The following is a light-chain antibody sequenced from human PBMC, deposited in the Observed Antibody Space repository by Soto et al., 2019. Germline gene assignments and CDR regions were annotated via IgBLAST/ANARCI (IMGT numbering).Light chain of an antibody. CDR2: GAS. J-gene: IGKJ1*01. Sequence: ETVMTQSPATLSVSSGERATLSCRASQSVTSNLAWYQQKPGQAPRLLIYGASTRATDIPARFSGSGSGTDFTLTISSLQSEDFAVYYCQQYNNWPPVFGQGTKVEIK. CDR1: QSVTSN. V-gene: IGKV3-15*01. CDR3: QQYNNWPPV.